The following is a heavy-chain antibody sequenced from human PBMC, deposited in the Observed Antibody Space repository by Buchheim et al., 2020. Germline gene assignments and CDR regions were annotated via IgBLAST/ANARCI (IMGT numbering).Heavy chain of an antibody. V-gene: IGHV3-7*01. CDR3: ARMRGIRFLEWLLPEELSGYYFDY. J-gene: IGHJ4*02. D-gene: IGHD3-3*01. CDR2: IKQDGSEK. Sequence: EVQLVESGGGLVQPGGSLRLSCAASGFTFSSYWMSWVRQAPGKGLEWVANIKQDGSEKYYVDSVKGRFTISRDNAKNSLYLQMNSLRAEDTAVYYCARMRGIRFLEWLLPEELSGYYFDYWGQGTL. CDR1: GFTFSSYW.